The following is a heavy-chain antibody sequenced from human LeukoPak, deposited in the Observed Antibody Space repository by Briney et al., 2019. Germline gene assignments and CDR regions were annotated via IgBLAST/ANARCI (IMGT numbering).Heavy chain of an antibody. V-gene: IGHV3-15*01. D-gene: IGHD6-19*01. CDR1: GLTFSSYA. CDR3: TTSSGWNDY. Sequence: TGGSLRLSCAASGLTFSSYATSWVRRAPGKGLEGVGRIKSKTDGGTTDYAATVKGRSTISRDDSHNTLYLKMNSLKTEDTAVYYCTTSSGWNDYWGQGTLVTVSS. CDR2: IKSKTDGGTT. J-gene: IGHJ4*02.